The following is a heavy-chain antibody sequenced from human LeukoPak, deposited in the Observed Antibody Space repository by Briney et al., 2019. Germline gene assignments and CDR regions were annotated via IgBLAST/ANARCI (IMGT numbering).Heavy chain of an antibody. CDR1: GFTFSSYA. V-gene: IGHV3-30*01. Sequence: PGGSLRLSCAASGFTFSSYAMHWVRQAPGKGLEWVAVISYDGSNKYYADSVKGRFTISRDNSKNTLYLRMNSLRAEDTAVYYCARAGIAARAGDYWGQGTLVTVSS. D-gene: IGHD6-13*01. J-gene: IGHJ4*02. CDR3: ARAGIAARAGDY. CDR2: ISYDGSNK.